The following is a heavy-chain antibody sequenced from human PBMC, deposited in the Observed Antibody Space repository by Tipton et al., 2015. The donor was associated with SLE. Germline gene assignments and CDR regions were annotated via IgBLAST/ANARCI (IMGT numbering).Heavy chain of an antibody. J-gene: IGHJ5*02. CDR2: IYHSGST. Sequence: TLSLTCTVSGGSISGYYWSWIRQSPGKGLEWIGSIYHSGSTYYNPSLKSRVTISVDTSKNQFSLKLSSVTAADTAVYYCAREVVTGNGRHFGPWGQGTLVTVSS. CDR1: GGSISGYY. V-gene: IGHV4-38-2*02. D-gene: IGHD3-22*01. CDR3: AREVVTGNGRHFGP.